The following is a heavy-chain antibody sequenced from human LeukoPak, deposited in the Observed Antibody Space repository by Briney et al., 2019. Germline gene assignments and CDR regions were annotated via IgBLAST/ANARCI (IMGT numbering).Heavy chain of an antibody. D-gene: IGHD2-15*01. CDR3: ARGYCSVGSCYSLYNY. Sequence: ASVKVSCKASGYTFTSYDINWVRQATGQGLEWMGWMNPNSGNTGYAQKFQGRVTMTRNTSISTAYMELSSLRSEDTAVYYCARGYCSVGSCYSLYNYWGQGTLVTVSS. CDR1: GYTFTSYD. V-gene: IGHV1-8*01. CDR2: MNPNSGNT. J-gene: IGHJ4*02.